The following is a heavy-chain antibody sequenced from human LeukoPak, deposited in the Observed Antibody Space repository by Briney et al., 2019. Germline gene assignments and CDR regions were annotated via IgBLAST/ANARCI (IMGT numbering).Heavy chain of an antibody. CDR3: AKSKHSLDWFDP. V-gene: IGHV3-21*04. J-gene: IGHJ5*02. CDR2: ISSSSSYI. D-gene: IGHD2-15*01. Sequence: PGGSLRLSCAASGFSFSSYSMNWVRQAPGKGLEWVSSISSSSSYIYYADSVKGRFTISRDNAKNSLYLLMNSLRAEDTAVYYCAKSKHSLDWFDPWGQGTLVAVSS. CDR1: GFSFSSYS.